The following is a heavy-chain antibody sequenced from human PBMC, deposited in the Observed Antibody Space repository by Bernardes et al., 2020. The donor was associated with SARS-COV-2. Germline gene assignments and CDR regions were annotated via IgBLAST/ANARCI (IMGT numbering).Heavy chain of an antibody. CDR1: GGSISSSTYY. CDR2: IDSSGSS. D-gene: IGHD3-16*01. Sequence: TLSLTCTVSGGSISSSTYYSGWIRQPPGKGLAWIGSIDSSGSSYYNPSLQSRVRPSVDTSKNPISLRLSFVTAADTAVYYCAGSSCGMACYIGGLRSWDYGMEVWGQGTTVTVSS. V-gene: IGHV4-39*01. CDR3: AGSSCGMACYIGGLRSWDYGMEV. J-gene: IGHJ6*02.